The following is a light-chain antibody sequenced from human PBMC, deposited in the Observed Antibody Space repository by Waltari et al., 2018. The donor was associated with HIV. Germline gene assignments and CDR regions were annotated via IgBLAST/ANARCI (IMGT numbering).Light chain of an antibody. Sequence: QLVLTQSPSASASLGASVKLTCTLSSGHSSYAIAWHQQQPEKGPRYLMKLNSDGSHSKGDGIPDRFSGSSSGAVRYLTISSLQSEDEADYYCQTWGTGIWVFGGGTKVTVL. J-gene: IGLJ3*02. V-gene: IGLV4-69*01. CDR2: LNSDGSH. CDR1: SGHSSYA. CDR3: QTWGTGIWV.